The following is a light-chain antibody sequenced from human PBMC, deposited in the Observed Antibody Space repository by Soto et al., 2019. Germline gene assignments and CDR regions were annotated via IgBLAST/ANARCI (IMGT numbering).Light chain of an antibody. CDR3: LQYNTSPLT. Sequence: DIQMTQSPSSLSASVGDRVTITCRASEGIGNYLAWFQQTPGEAPKSLIYAASSLQSGVPSRFSGSGSGTDFSLTISSLQPDDFATYFCLQYNTSPLTFGGGTKLDLK. CDR2: AAS. V-gene: IGKV1-16*01. J-gene: IGKJ4*01. CDR1: EGIGNY.